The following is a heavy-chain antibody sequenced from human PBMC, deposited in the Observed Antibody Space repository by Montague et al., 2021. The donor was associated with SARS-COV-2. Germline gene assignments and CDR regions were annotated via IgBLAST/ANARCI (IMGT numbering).Heavy chain of an antibody. CDR3: ARHRNYGDHSLDNWFHP. CDR2: IYNSGTT. Sequence: SETLSLTCTVSGDSISSTNCYWGWIRQAPGKGLDWIGTIYNSGTTYYNPSLKSRLTISIDTSKNQFSLKLTSVTAADTAVYYCARHRNYGDHSLDNWFHPWGQGTLVTVSS. CDR1: GDSISSTNCY. V-gene: IGHV4-39*01. D-gene: IGHD4-17*01. J-gene: IGHJ5*02.